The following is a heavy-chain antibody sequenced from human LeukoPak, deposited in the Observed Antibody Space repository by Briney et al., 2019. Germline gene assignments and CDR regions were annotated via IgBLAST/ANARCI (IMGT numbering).Heavy chain of an antibody. CDR1: GFNFRTYN. CDR3: ARGHNSGYYLKY. J-gene: IGHJ4*02. D-gene: IGHD3-22*01. CDR2: ISGSSSYT. V-gene: IGHV3-21*05. Sequence: GGSLRLSCVGSGFNFRTYNLNWVRQAPGKGLEWVSDISGSSSYTDYADSVKGRFTISKDNANSSVFMQMDSLRAEDTAVYYCARGHNSGYYLKYWGQGTLVTVSS.